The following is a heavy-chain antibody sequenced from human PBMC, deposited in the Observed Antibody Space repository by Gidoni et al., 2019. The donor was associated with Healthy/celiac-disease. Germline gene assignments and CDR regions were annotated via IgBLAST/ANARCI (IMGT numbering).Heavy chain of an antibody. CDR3: ARDTTPSDL. CDR2: IHNSGST. D-gene: IGHD1-26*01. V-gene: IGHV4-59*01. CDR1: GRSISSYY. J-gene: IGHJ2*01. Sequence: QVPLQESGPGLVTPSEPLSLTCTASGRSISSYYWSWIRQPPGEGLEWIGYIHNSGSTNYNPSLKSRVTISVDTSKNQFSLKLGSVTAADTAVYYCARDTTPSDLWGRGTLVTVSS.